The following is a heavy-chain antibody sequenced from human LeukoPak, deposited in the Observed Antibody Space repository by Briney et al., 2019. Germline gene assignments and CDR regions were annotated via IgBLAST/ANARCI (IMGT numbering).Heavy chain of an antibody. Sequence: PGGSLRLSCAASGFTFSSYAMHWVRQAPGKGLEWVAVISYDGSNKYYADSVKGRFTISRDNSKNTLYLQMNSLRAEDTAVYYCTREELYSSGSSFYWGQGTLVIVSS. CDR1: GFTFSSYA. J-gene: IGHJ4*02. V-gene: IGHV3-30*04. CDR2: ISYDGSNK. D-gene: IGHD6-19*01. CDR3: TREELYSSGSSFY.